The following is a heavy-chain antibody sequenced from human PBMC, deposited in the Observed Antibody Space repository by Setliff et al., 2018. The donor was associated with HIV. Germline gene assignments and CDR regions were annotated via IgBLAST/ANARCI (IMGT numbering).Heavy chain of an antibody. V-gene: IGHV3-11*05. Sequence: GGSLRLSCAASGFTFSDYYMSWIRQAPGKGLEWVAYISGSGGNTKYADSVKGRFTVSRDNSKNTLYLQMNSLRPEDTALYYCARETPNSGRYRKEGYYFDYWGQGTLVTVSS. CDR3: ARETPNSGRYRKEGYYFDY. CDR2: ISGSGGNT. CDR1: GFTFSDYY. J-gene: IGHJ4*02. D-gene: IGHD6-19*01.